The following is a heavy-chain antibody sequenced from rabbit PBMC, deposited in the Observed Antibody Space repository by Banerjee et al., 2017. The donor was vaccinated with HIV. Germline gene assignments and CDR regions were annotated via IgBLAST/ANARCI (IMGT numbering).Heavy chain of an antibody. V-gene: IGHV1S47*01. CDR1: GFDFSSNT. J-gene: IGHJ6*01. D-gene: IGHD1-1*01. CDR3: ARGYYGASYNF. Sequence: QEQLVESGGGLVQPEGSLTLTCKASGFDFSSNTMCWVRQAPGKGLEWIGCIYNGDGSTYYASWANGRFTVSKTSSTTVTLQMTSLTAADTATYFCARGYYGASYNFWGQGTLVTVS. CDR2: IYNGDGST.